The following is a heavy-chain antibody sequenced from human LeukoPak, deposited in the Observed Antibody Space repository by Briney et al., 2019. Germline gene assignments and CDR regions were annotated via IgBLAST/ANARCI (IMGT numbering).Heavy chain of an antibody. CDR3: GRDLGGRSGL. CDR1: GFTFSDFW. CDR2: IKSDGSST. Sequence: GGSLRLSCAASGFTFSDFWMNWVRQAPGKGLVWVSRIKSDGSSTSYADSVTGRFRISRDNAENTLYLQMNSLRAEDTAVYYCGRDLGGRSGLWGQGTLVTVSS. J-gene: IGHJ4*02. V-gene: IGHV3-74*01. D-gene: IGHD1-26*01.